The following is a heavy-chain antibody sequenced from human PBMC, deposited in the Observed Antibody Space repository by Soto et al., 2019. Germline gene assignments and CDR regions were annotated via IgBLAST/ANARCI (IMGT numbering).Heavy chain of an antibody. Sequence: EVQLVISGGGLVQPGGSLRLSCAASGFTFSDQYMDWVRQAPGKGLEWVGRSRNKANSYTTEYAASVKGRFTISRDDSTNSLYLQMSSLKIEDTAVYYRGTTYPPPYWGQGTLVTVSS. V-gene: IGHV3-72*01. CDR3: GTTYPPPY. CDR2: SRNKANSYTT. D-gene: IGHD1-1*01. J-gene: IGHJ4*02. CDR1: GFTFSDQY.